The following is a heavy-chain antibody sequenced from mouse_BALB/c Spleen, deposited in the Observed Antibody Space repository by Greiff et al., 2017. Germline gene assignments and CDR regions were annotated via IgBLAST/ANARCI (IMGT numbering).Heavy chain of an antibody. CDR1: GFNIKDYY. Sequence: EVQLQQSGAELVRPGALVKLSCKASGFNIKDYYMHWVKQRPEQGLEWIGWIDPENGNTIYDPKFQGKASITADTSSNTAYLQLSSLTSEDTAVYYCASYGNYGGVLDYWGQGTLVTVSA. D-gene: IGHD2-1*01. CDR2: IDPENGNT. CDR3: ASYGNYGGVLDY. V-gene: IGHV14-1*02. J-gene: IGHJ3*01.